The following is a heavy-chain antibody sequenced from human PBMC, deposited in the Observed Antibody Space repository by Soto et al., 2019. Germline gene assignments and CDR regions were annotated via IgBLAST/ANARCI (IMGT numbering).Heavy chain of an antibody. V-gene: IGHV3-7*01. CDR2: IKQDGSEK. CDR1: GFTFSSYW. CDR3: ARDGGIGGNSATWYFDL. D-gene: IGHD2-21*02. J-gene: IGHJ2*01. Sequence: EVQLVESGGGLVQPGGSLRLSCAASGFTFSSYWMSWVRQAPGKGLEWVANIKQDGSEKYYVDSVKGRFTISRDNAKNSLYLQMNRLRAEDTAVYYCARDGGIGGNSATWYFDLWGRGTLVTVSS.